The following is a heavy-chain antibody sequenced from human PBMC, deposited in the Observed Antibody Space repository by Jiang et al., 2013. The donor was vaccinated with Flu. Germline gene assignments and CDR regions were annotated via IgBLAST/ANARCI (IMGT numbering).Heavy chain of an antibody. J-gene: IGHJ6*01. Sequence: SQTLSLTCAISGDSVSSNSAAWNWIRQSPSRGLEWLGKTYYKSKWYVESAVSVKSRITITADTSKEPVPPCQPKLCRLPEDTAVYYCARGIVYAIDV. D-gene: IGHD1-26*01. CDR2: TYYKSKWYV. V-gene: IGHV6-1*01. CDR1: GDSVSSNSAA. CDR3: ARGIVYAIDV.